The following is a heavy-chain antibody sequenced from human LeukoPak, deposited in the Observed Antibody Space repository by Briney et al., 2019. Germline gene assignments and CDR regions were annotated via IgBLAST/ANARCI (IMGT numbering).Heavy chain of an antibody. CDR1: GGSFSGYY. V-gene: IGHV4-34*01. CDR3: ARETSCSGGSCYSYYYYYMDV. Sequence: SETLSLTCAVYGGSFSGYYWGWIRQPPGKGLEWIGEINHSGSTNYNPSLKSRVTISVDTSKNQFSLKLSSVTAADTAVYYCARETSCSGGSCYSYYYYYMDVWGKGTTVTVSS. J-gene: IGHJ6*03. CDR2: INHSGST. D-gene: IGHD2-15*01.